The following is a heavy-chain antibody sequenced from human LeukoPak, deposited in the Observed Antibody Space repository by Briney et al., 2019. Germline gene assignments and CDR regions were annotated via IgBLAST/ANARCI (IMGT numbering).Heavy chain of an antibody. CDR3: ARAPQYCSGGSCYSLVSAFNNWFDP. D-gene: IGHD2-15*01. J-gene: IGHJ5*02. Sequence: SETLSLTCTVSGGSISSVGYYWSWIRQHPGKAREWIGYIYSSGSTYYNPSLKSRVTISVDTSKNQFSLKLSSVTAADTAVYYCARAPQYCSGGSCYSLVSAFNNWFDPWGQGTLVTVSS. CDR2: IYSSGST. V-gene: IGHV4-31*03. CDR1: GGSISSVGYY.